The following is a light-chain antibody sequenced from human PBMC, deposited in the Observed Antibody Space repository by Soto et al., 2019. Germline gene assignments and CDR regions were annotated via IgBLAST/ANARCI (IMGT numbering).Light chain of an antibody. CDR3: ISYTGSSTSYV. Sequence: QSALTQPASVSGSPGQSITISCSGRSSDIGSYNYVAWYQQLPGKTPKLMIYEVSNRPSGVSHRFSGSKSGNTASLTISGLQAEDEADYYCISYTGSSTSYVFGTGTKLTVL. J-gene: IGLJ1*01. CDR2: EVS. V-gene: IGLV2-14*01. CDR1: SSDIGSYNY.